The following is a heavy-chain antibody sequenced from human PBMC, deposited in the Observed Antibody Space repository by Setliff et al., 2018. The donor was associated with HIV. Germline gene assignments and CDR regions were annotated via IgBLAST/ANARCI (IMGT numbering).Heavy chain of an antibody. CDR1: GFTFSSYA. Sequence: GGSLRLSCAASGFTFSSYAMQWVRQAPGKGLEWIAAIYRDDETYYADSVKGRFTISRDNAKNSLYLQMNSLRAEDTAVYYCARDNSRWRDYYYYGMDVWGQGTTVTVSS. J-gene: IGHJ6*02. CDR3: ARDNSRWRDYYYYGMDV. CDR2: IYRDDET. V-gene: IGHV3-21*01. D-gene: IGHD6-13*01.